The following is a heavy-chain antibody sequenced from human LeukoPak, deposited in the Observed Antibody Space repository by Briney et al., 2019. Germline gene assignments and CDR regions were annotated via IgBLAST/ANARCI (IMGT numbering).Heavy chain of an antibody. CDR2: ISWNSGSI. J-gene: IGHJ4*02. Sequence: GGSLRLSCAASGFTFDDYAMHWVRQAPGKGLEWVSGISWNSGSIGYADSVKGRFTISRDNAKNSLYLQMNSLRAVDTALYYCAKVRMGGYYDYWGQGTLVTVSS. CDR1: GFTFDDYA. D-gene: IGHD3-10*01. CDR3: AKVRMGGYYDY. V-gene: IGHV3-9*01.